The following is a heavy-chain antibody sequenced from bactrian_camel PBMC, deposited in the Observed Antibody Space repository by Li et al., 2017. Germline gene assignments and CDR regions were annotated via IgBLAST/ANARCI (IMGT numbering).Heavy chain of an antibody. CDR2: IESDGSST. CDR1: GFSFSSYA. Sequence: EVQLVESGGGLVQPGGSLRLSCAASGFSFSSYAMNWVRQAPGKGLEWVSAIESDGSSTTYSDSVKGQFTISRDNAKNTLNLQLNSLKTEDTAMYYCAKENLGGGSWLVYHEDCGMDYWGKGTQVTVS. D-gene: IGHD6*01. J-gene: IGHJ7*01. V-gene: IGHV3S42*01.